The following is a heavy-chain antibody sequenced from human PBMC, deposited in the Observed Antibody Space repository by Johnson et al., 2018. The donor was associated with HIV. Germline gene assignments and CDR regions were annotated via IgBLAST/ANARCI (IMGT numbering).Heavy chain of an antibody. CDR2: ISYDGTDK. D-gene: IGHD1-26*01. J-gene: IGHJ3*02. CDR1: VFTFSHYA. CDR3: ANGGVYLLRESDAVYI. Sequence: QVQLVESGGGVVQPGRSLRLSCAASVFTFSHYAMHWVRQAPGRVLARVAVISYDGTDKYYADSVRGRFTIPRDNSKNTLYLKMNSLRVEDESVYYCANGGVYLLRESDAVYIWGKGTMGTVSS. V-gene: IGHV3-30*04.